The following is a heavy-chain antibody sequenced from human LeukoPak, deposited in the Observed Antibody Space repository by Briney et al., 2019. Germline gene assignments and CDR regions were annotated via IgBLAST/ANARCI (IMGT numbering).Heavy chain of an antibody. V-gene: IGHV4-4*07. CDR3: GRQGYTASDYFVDY. CDR1: GGSINSYY. J-gene: IGHJ4*02. Sequence: PSETLSLTCTVSGGSINSYYWGWVRQPAGKGREWVARIYPTGTTNYSPSFKSRLTMSLATSKNQFSLKLRSVTAADTAVYYCGRQGYTASDYFVDYWSQGTLVIVS. CDR2: IYPTGTT. D-gene: IGHD3-3*01.